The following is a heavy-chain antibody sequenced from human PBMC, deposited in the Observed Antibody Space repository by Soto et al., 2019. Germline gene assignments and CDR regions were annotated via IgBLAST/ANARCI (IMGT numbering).Heavy chain of an antibody. CDR3: AREGNSGSPPGYYYYYGMDV. CDR1: GFTFSSYS. CDR2: ISSSSSTI. V-gene: IGHV3-48*02. Sequence: PGGSLRLSCASSGFTFSSYSMNWVRQAPGKGLEWVSYISSSSSTIYYADSVKGRFTISRDNAKNSLYLQMNSLRDEDTAVYYCAREGNSGSPPGYYYYYGMDVWGQGTTVTVSS. J-gene: IGHJ6*02. D-gene: IGHD1-26*01.